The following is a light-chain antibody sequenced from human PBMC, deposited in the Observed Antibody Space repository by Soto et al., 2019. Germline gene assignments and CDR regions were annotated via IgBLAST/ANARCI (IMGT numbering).Light chain of an antibody. J-gene: IGLJ2*01. CDR1: ASTIGGNT. CDR3: EAWDDSLSGPV. V-gene: IGLV1-44*01. CDR2: SND. Sequence: QSVLTQPPSTSGTPGRGVTIFCSGAASTIGGNTVNWYQQLPGTAPKVVILSNDQRPSGVPGRFSGSKSGTSASLAISGLQSEDEADYYCEAWDDSLSGPVFGGGTKLTVL.